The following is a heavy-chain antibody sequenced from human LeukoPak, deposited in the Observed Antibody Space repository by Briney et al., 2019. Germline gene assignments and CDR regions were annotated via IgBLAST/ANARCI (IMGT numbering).Heavy chain of an antibody. J-gene: IGHJ3*02. CDR3: ARETWGCSGGSCYMDAFDI. CDR1: GYTFTSYY. Sequence: ASVKVSCKASGYTFTSYYTHWVRQAPGQGLEWMGWINPNSGGTNYAQKFQGRVTMTRDTSISTAYMELSRLRSDDTAVYYCARETWGCSGGSCYMDAFDIWGQGTMVTVSS. CDR2: INPNSGGT. D-gene: IGHD2-15*01. V-gene: IGHV1-2*02.